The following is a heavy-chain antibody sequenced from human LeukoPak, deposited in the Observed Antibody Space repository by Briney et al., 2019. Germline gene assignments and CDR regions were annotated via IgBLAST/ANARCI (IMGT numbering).Heavy chain of an antibody. D-gene: IGHD3-16*01. Sequence: SETLSLTCPVSGGSINNYYWSWIRQPPGRGLEWLGYIYYNGVTNYNPSLKSRLTISVDTSKNQFSLKLTSVTAADTAIYYCARLHALRAEEFDPWGQGTLVTVSS. CDR3: ARLHALRAEEFDP. J-gene: IGHJ5*02. V-gene: IGHV4-59*01. CDR2: IYYNGVT. CDR1: GGSINNYY.